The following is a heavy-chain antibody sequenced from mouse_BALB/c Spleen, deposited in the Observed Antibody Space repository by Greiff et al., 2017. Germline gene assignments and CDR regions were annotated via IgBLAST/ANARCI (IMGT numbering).Heavy chain of an antibody. D-gene: IGHD2-3*01. Sequence: EVQLMESGPGLVKPSQSLSLTCSVTGYSITSGYYWNWIRQFPGNKLEWMGYISYDGSNNYNPSLKNRISITRGTSKNQFFLKLNSVTTEDTATYYCARSWLLRYFDVWGAGTTVTVSS. CDR1: GYSITSGYY. V-gene: IGHV3-6*02. CDR3: ARSWLLRYFDV. CDR2: ISYDGSN. J-gene: IGHJ1*01.